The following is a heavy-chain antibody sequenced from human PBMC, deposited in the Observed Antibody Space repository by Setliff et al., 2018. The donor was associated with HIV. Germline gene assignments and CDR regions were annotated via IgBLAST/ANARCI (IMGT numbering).Heavy chain of an antibody. Sequence: PSETLSLTCTVSGASVNSHYWAWSRQPPGKGLEWIGSLYYSGNTNYNPSLKSRVTISADTSKNQFSLKLRSVTAADTAVYYCAGVXXXGYYDGPWGQGTLVXVSS. J-gene: IGHJ5*02. CDR1: GASVNSHY. CDR3: AGVXXXGYYDGP. D-gene: IGHD3-22*01. V-gene: IGHV4-59*02. CDR2: LYYSGNT.